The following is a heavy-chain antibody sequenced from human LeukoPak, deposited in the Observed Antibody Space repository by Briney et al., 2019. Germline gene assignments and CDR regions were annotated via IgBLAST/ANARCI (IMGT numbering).Heavy chain of an antibody. D-gene: IGHD3-16*01. J-gene: IGHJ4*02. CDR2: IYNSGST. CDR1: GGSISSYY. Sequence: SETLSLTCTVSGGSISSYYWSWIRQPAGKGLEWIGHIYNSGSTNYNPSLKGRVTMSVATSKNQFSLKLSSVTAADTAVYYCARYDWGKYFDYWGQGTLVTVSS. CDR3: ARYDWGKYFDY. V-gene: IGHV4-4*07.